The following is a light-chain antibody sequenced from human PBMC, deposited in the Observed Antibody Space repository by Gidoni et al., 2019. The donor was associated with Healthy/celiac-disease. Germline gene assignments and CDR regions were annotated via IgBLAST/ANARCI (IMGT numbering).Light chain of an antibody. CDR3: QQSYSTPFT. J-gene: IGKJ4*01. CDR2: AAS. V-gene: IGKV1-39*01. Sequence: DIQMTQSPSSLSASVGDRVTITCRASQSISSYLNWYQQKPGKAPKLLIYAASSLQSGVPSRFSGSGSGTDFTLTISSLQPEDFAPYYCQQSYSTPFTFGGGTKVEIK. CDR1: QSISSY.